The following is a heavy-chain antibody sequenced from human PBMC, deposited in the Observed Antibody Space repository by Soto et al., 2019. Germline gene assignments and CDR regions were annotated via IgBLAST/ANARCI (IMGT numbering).Heavy chain of an antibody. V-gene: IGHV1-69*06. J-gene: IGHJ4*02. CDR2: LVHVFGTA. CDR1: GGTFSSLA. CDR3: ARSPGVFDY. D-gene: IGHD3-10*01. Sequence: QVQLVQSGAEVKKPGSSVKVSCKASGGTFSSLAISWVRQAPGQGLEWMGGLVHVFGTANYAQKFQDRVTMTADKSPSTSYMDLSSLRSEDTAVYYCARSPGVFDYWGQGTLVTVSS.